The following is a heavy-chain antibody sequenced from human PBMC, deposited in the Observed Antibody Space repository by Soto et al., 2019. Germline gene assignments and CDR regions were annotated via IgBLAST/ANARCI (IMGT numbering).Heavy chain of an antibody. Sequence: GGSLRLSCAASGFTVGSNYMSWVRQAPGKGLEWVSVIYSGGSTYYADSVKGRFTISRDNSKNTLYLQMNSLRAEDTAVYYCARGLYCSGGSCYYYYYYMDVWGKGTTVTVSS. J-gene: IGHJ6*03. CDR3: ARGLYCSGGSCYYYYYYMDV. D-gene: IGHD2-15*01. CDR2: IYSGGST. CDR1: GFTVGSNY. V-gene: IGHV3-66*01.